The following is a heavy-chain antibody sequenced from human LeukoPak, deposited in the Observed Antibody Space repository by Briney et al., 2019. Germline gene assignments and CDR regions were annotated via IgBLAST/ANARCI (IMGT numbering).Heavy chain of an antibody. CDR1: GFTFSSYA. V-gene: IGHV3-23*01. J-gene: IGHJ4*02. CDR2: ISGSGGST. D-gene: IGHD3-9*01. CDR3: AKDPTVRYFDWPEIDY. Sequence: GSLRLSCAASGFTFSSYAMSWVRQAPGKGLEWVSAISGSGGSTYYADSVKGRFTISRDNSKNTLYLQMNSLRAEDTAVYYCAKDPTVRYFDWPEIDYWGQGTLVTVSS.